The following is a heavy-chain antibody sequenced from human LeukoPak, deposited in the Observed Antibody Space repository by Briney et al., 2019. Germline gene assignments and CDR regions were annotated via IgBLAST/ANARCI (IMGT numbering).Heavy chain of an antibody. J-gene: IGHJ4*02. CDR1: GFIFSSYV. CDR3: AKDRGRYYDSGGFYWGYYFDS. V-gene: IGHV3-23*01. CDR2: ISGSGGST. Sequence: PGGSLRLSCAASGFIFSSYVVNWVRQAPGKGLEWVSTISGSGGSTYYADSVKGRFTISRDNSKNTLYLQMSSLRAEDTAVYYCAKDRGRYYDSGGFYWGYYFDSWGRGIPVIVST. D-gene: IGHD3-22*01.